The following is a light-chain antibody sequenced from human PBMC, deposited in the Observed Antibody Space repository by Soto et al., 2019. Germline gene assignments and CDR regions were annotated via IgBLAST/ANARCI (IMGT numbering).Light chain of an antibody. Sequence: EIVLTQSQGTLYFSTGERATLSCRASQSVSSSYLAWDQQKPCQAPRLLIYGASSRVTGIPDRFSGSGSGTDFTHTISILEAEDFAVYYCSQSGRSPTFGPGTKVAI. CDR1: QSVSSSY. V-gene: IGKV3-20*01. J-gene: IGKJ3*01. CDR3: SQSGRSPT. CDR2: GAS.